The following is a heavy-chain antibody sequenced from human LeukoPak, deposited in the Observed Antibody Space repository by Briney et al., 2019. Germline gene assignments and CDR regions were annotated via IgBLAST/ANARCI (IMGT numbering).Heavy chain of an antibody. D-gene: IGHD3-10*01. J-gene: IGHJ4*02. CDR1: GGTFSRYA. CDR3: ARDRQWFGETTKPPFDY. Sequence: ASVKVSCKASGGTFSRYAISWVRQAPGQGLEWMGGIIPVLGTTNYAQTFQNKVTITADESTSTTYMELSSLTSEDTAVYYCARDRQWFGETTKPPFDYWGQGTLVTVSS. CDR2: IIPVLGTT. V-gene: IGHV1-69*13.